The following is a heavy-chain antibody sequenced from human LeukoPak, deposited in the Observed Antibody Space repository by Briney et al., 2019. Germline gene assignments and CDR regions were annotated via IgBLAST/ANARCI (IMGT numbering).Heavy chain of an antibody. CDR1: GFTFSSHS. Sequence: PGGSLRLSCAASGFTFSSHSMNWVRQAPGKGLEWVSSISSSSSYIYYADSVKGRFTISRDNAKNSLYLQMNSLRAEDTAVYYCARDSFWSGYYTAFDYWGQGTLVTVSS. J-gene: IGHJ4*02. CDR3: ARDSFWSGYYTAFDY. V-gene: IGHV3-21*01. CDR2: ISSSSSYI. D-gene: IGHD3-3*01.